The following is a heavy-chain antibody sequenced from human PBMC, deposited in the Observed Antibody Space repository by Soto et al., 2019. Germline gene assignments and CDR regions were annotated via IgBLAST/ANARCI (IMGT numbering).Heavy chain of an antibody. J-gene: IGHJ4*02. D-gene: IGHD2-2*01. CDR1: GGTFSSYT. Sequence: QVQLVQSGAEVKKPGSSVKVSCKASGGTFSSYTISWVRQAPGQGLEWMGRIIPILGIANYAQKFQGRVTITADKSTSTAYMELSRLRSEDTAVYYCASPNPRPGSGCLFDYWGQGTLVTVSS. V-gene: IGHV1-69*02. CDR2: IIPILGIA. CDR3: ASPNPRPGSGCLFDY.